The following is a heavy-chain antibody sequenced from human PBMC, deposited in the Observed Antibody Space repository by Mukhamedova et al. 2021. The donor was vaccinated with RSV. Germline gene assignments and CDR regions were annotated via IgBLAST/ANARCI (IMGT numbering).Heavy chain of an antibody. D-gene: IGHD2-2*01. CDR2: INADNGDT. Sequence: EYMGWINADNGDTKYSQKFQGRVTIIRDTSASTAYMEVSSLRSEDTAVYYCARGGHCSGSSCYPEYGMDVWGQGTTVTVCS. CDR3: ARGGHCSGSSCYPEYGMDV. J-gene: IGHJ6*02. V-gene: IGHV1-3*01.